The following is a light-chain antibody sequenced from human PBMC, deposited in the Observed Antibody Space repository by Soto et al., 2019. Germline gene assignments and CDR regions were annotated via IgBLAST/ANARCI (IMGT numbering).Light chain of an antibody. CDR2: EVS. J-gene: IGLJ3*02. CDR3: TSYSRYRVLV. V-gene: IGLV2-14*01. CDR1: SSDIGGYKY. Sequence: QSPLTQPASVSGSLGRSITISCTGTSSDIGGYKYVSWYQQHPGKAPKLIIFEVSNRPSGVSDRFSGSNSGNTASLTISGLQAEDEADYYCTSYSRYRVLVFGGGTKVTVL.